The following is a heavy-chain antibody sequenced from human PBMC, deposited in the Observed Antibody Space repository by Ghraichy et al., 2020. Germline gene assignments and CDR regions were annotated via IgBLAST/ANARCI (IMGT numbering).Heavy chain of an antibody. J-gene: IGHJ6*02. CDR2: ISAYNGNT. CDR3: AATPDTMFYYYYGMDV. D-gene: IGHD2-15*01. CDR1: GYTFTSYG. Sequence: ASVKVSCKASGYTFTSYGISWVRQAPGQGLEWMGWISAYNGNTNYAQKLQGRVTMTTDTSTSTAYMELRSLTSDDTAVYYCAATPDTMFYYYYGMDVWGQGTTVTVSS. V-gene: IGHV1-18*01.